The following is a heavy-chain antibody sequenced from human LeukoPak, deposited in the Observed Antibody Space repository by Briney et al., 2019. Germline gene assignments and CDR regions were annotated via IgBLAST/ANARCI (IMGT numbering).Heavy chain of an antibody. D-gene: IGHD3-22*01. CDR3: ARDGTYYYDSEFDP. CDR2: IYYSGST. Sequence: PSETLSLTCTVSGGSISSSSYYWGWIRQPPGKGLEWIGSIYYSGSTYYNPSLKSRVTISVDTSKNQFSLKLSSVTAADTAVYYCARDGTYYYDSEFDPWGQGTLVTVSS. J-gene: IGHJ5*02. CDR1: GGSISSSSYY. V-gene: IGHV4-39*07.